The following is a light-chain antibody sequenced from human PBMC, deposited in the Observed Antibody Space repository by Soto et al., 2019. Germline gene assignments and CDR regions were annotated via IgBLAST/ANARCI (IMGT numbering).Light chain of an antibody. Sequence: EDVLTQSPGTLSLSPGERAALSCRASQSVYRNYLAWYQQKPGQAPRLLIYSASGRPAGIPDRFSGSGSGTDFTLTITSLEPDDFAVYYCQQYGTSPFTFGPGTKVEIK. J-gene: IGKJ3*01. CDR3: QQYGTSPFT. CDR1: QSVYRNY. CDR2: SAS. V-gene: IGKV3-20*01.